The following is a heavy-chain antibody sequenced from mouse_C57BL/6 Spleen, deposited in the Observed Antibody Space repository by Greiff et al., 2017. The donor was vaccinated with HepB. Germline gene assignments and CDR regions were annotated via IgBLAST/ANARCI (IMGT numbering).Heavy chain of an antibody. CDR1: GYAFTNYL. D-gene: IGHD2-4*01. Sequence: QVQLKQSGAELVRPGTSVKVSCKASGYAFTNYLIEWVKQRPGQGLEWIGVINPGSGGTNYNEKFKGKATLTADKSSSTAYMQLSSLTSEDSAVYVCARNDYDAYYAMDYGGQGTSVTVSS. V-gene: IGHV1-54*01. J-gene: IGHJ4*01. CDR3: ARNDYDAYYAMDY. CDR2: INPGSGGT.